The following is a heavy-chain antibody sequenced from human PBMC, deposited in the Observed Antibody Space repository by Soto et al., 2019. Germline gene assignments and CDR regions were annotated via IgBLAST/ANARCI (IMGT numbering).Heavy chain of an antibody. J-gene: IGHJ5*02. D-gene: IGHD6-13*01. CDR3: VRHGGRSWYFFYSNWFDP. Sequence: LSLTCTVSGGSISSSSYYWGWIRQPPGKGLEWIGSSYYSGSTYYNPSLKSRVTISVDTSKNQFSLKLSSVTAADTAVYYCVRHGGRSWYFFYSNWFDPWGQGTLVAVSS. CDR1: GGSISSSSYY. CDR2: SYYSGST. V-gene: IGHV4-39*01.